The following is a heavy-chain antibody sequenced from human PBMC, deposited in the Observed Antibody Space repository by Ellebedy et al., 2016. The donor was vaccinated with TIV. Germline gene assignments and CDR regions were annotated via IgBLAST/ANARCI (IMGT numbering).Heavy chain of an antibody. V-gene: IGHV3-23*01. CDR1: GFIFSNYP. D-gene: IGHD4-17*01. CDR2: ISGSGGNT. CDR3: VKEGGNGDHPTTFDC. Sequence: PGGSLRLSCAASGFIFSNYPMNWVRQAPGKGLEWVSAISGSGGNTYYADSVKGRFTISRDNSKNTLYLQMNSLRAEDTALYYCVKEGGNGDHPTTFDCWGHGTLVTVSS. J-gene: IGHJ4*01.